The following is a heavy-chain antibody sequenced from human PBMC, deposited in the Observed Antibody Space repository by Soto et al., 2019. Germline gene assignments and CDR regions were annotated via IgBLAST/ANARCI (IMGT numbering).Heavy chain of an antibody. Sequence: SETLSLTCAVYGGSFSGYYWSWIRQPPGKGLEWIGEINHSGSTNYNPSLKSRVTISVDTSKNQFSLKLSSVTAADTAVYYCARGWSGGVAAATTLVYYWGQGTLVTVSS. CDR2: INHSGST. V-gene: IGHV4-34*01. CDR3: ARGWSGGVAAATTLVYY. CDR1: GGSFSGYY. J-gene: IGHJ4*02. D-gene: IGHD2-2*01.